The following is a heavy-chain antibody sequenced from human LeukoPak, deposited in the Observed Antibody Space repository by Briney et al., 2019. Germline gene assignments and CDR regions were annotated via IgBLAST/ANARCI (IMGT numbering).Heavy chain of an antibody. J-gene: IGHJ3*02. D-gene: IGHD3-22*01. CDR2: IIPILGIA. V-gene: IGHV1-69*04. Sequence: SVKVSCKASGGTFTSYAISWVRQAPGQGLEWMGRIIPILGIANYAQKFQGRVTITADKSTSTAYMELSSLRSEDTAVYYCATPGHYYDSSGYNDAFDIWGQGTMVTVSS. CDR1: GGTFTSYA. CDR3: ATPGHYYDSSGYNDAFDI.